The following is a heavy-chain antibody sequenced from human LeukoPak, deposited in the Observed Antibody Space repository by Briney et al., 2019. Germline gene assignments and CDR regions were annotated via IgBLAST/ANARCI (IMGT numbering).Heavy chain of an antibody. D-gene: IGHD3-9*01. J-gene: IGHJ4*02. CDR2: ISSASGSV. Sequence: GGSLRLSCAASGFTFSSYSMNWVRRAPGKGLEWVSYISSASGSVYYADSVKGRFTISRDNAKNSLYLQMNSLRAEDTALYYCAKDMGENVLRYFDWLFDYWGQGTLVTVSS. CDR3: AKDMGENVLRYFDWLFDY. CDR1: GFTFSSYS. V-gene: IGHV3-48*04.